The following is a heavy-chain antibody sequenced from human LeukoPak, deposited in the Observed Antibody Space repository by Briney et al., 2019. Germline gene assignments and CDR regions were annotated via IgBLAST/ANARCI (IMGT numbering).Heavy chain of an antibody. D-gene: IGHD2-15*01. J-gene: IGHJ4*02. Sequence: GGSLGLSCAASGFTFSSYSMNWVRQAPGKGLEWVSSISSSSSYIYYADSVKGRFTISRDNAKNSLYLQMNSLRAEDTAVYYCARGPAGYCSGGSCYFVYWGQGTLVTVSS. CDR1: GFTFSSYS. CDR2: ISSSSSYI. CDR3: ARGPAGYCSGGSCYFVY. V-gene: IGHV3-21*01.